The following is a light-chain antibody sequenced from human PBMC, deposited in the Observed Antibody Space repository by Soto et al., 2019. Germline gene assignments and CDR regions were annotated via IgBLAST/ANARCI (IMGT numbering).Light chain of an antibody. CDR2: DVS. Sequence: QSALTQPASVSGSPGQSITISCTGTSSDVGGYNCVSWYQQHPGKAPKLMIYDVSNRPSGVYNRFSGSKSGNTASLTISGLQAEYEADYDCSSYTSSSTLYFSGTGTKLTVL. J-gene: IGLJ1*01. V-gene: IGLV2-14*01. CDR1: SSDVGGYNC. CDR3: SSYTSSSTLYF.